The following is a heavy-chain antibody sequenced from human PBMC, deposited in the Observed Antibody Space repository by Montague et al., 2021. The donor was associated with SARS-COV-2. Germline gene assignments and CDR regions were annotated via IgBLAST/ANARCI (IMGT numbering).Heavy chain of an antibody. CDR1: GGSFSGYY. D-gene: IGHD2-15*01. V-gene: IGHV4-34*01. CDR3: VVVPLGPRGRGFDY. J-gene: IGHJ4*02. Sequence: SETLSLTCAVYGGSFSGYYWNWIRQPPGKGLEWIGEINPSGSTNYNPSLKSRVTISVDTSKNQFSLKLSSVTAADTAVYYCVVVPLGPRGRGFDYWGQGTLVTVSS. CDR2: INPSGST.